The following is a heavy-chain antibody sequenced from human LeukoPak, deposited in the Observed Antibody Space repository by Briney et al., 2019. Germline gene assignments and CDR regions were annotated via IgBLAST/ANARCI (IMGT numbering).Heavy chain of an antibody. Sequence: GGSLSLSCTDSAFTVRNKYMSWERQAPGKGLEWVSVIYSGGSTYYADSVKGRFTISRDNSKNTLYLQMSSLRAEDTALYYCARGGAYDTHGVLDYWGQGALVTVSS. CDR1: AFTVRNKY. CDR2: IYSGGST. J-gene: IGHJ4*02. CDR3: ARGGAYDTHGVLDY. D-gene: IGHD3-9*01. V-gene: IGHV3-53*01.